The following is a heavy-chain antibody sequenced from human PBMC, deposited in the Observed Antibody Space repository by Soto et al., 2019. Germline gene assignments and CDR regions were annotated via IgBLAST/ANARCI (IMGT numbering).Heavy chain of an antibody. CDR1: GGSISSCDYY. CDR3: ARDTMFRGDRHFDY. CDR2: IYYSGST. Sequence: PSETLSLTCTVSGGSISSCDYYWSWIRQPPGKGLGWIGSIYYSGSTNYNPSLESRVTISLDTSKNQFSLKLRSLTAADTAVYYCARDTMFRGDRHFDYWGRGALVTVSS. V-gene: IGHV4-61*08. D-gene: IGHD3-10*01. J-gene: IGHJ4*02.